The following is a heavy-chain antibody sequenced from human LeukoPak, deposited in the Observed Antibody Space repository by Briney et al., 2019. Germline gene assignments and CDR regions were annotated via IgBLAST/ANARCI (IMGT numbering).Heavy chain of an antibody. V-gene: IGHV4-59*01. Sequence: PSETLSLTCTVSGGSISSYYWSWIRQPPGKGLEWIGYIYYSGSTNYNPSLKSRVTISVDTSKNQFSLKLSSVTAADTAVYYCARSLRRRVNNWFDPWGQGTLVTVSS. CDR2: IYYSGST. J-gene: IGHJ5*02. D-gene: IGHD3-22*01. CDR3: ARSLRRRVNNWFDP. CDR1: GGSISSYY.